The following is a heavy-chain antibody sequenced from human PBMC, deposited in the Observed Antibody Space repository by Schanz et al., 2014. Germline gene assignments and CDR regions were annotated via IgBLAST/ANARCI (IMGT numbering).Heavy chain of an antibody. D-gene: IGHD3-22*01. Sequence: VQVVESGGGFVQPGGSLRLSCAASGFNFSSYALHWVRQAPGKGLEWVAFIRIDGSNQYYADSVKGRFTISRDNSKNTLSLQMNSLRTEDTAVYFCAKSYDTSGYSGFDYWGRGALVTVSS. V-gene: IGHV3-30*02. CDR3: AKSYDTSGYSGFDY. CDR1: GFNFSSYA. CDR2: IRIDGSNQ. J-gene: IGHJ4*02.